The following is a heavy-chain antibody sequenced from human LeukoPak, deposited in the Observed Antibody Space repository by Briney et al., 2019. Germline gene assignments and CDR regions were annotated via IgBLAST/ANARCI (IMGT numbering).Heavy chain of an antibody. J-gene: IGHJ4*02. CDR2: INHSGST. D-gene: IGHD3-10*01. Sequence: SETLSLTCTVSGYSISSGYYWGWIRPPPGKGLEWIGEINHSGSTNYNPYLKSRVTISVDTSKNQFSLKLSSVTAADTAVYYCARGIRGRYSYYYGSGSKKFDYWGQGTLVTVSS. CDR1: GYSISSGYY. V-gene: IGHV4-38-2*02. CDR3: ARGIRGRYSYYYGSGSKKFDY.